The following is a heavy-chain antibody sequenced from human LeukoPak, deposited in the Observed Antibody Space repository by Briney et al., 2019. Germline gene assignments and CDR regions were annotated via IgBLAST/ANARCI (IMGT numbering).Heavy chain of an antibody. Sequence: ASVKVSCKASGYTFTGYYMHWVRQAPGQGLEWMGWINPNSGGTNYAQKFQGRVTMTRDTSISTAYMELSRLRSDDTAVYYCAIVGTGTTNYYYYYMDVWGKGTTVTVSS. J-gene: IGHJ6*03. CDR1: GYTFTGYY. CDR3: AIVGTGTTNYYYYYMDV. CDR2: INPNSGGT. D-gene: IGHD1-7*01. V-gene: IGHV1-2*02.